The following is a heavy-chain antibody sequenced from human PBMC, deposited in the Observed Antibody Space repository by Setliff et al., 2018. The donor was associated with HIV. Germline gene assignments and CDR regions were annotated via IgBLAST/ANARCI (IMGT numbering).Heavy chain of an antibody. V-gene: IGHV4-59*11. CDR2: IFYSGNT. D-gene: IGHD6-13*01. CDR1: GASISSHY. J-gene: IGHJ6*03. CDR3: ARVSSSWEQPLYFDV. Sequence: PSETLSLTCTVSGASISSHYWSWIRQPPGKGLEWIGYIFYSGNTNYNPSLKSRVTISLDTSKSQFSLKLSSVTAADTAVYYCARVSSSWEQPLYFDVWGKGTTVTV.